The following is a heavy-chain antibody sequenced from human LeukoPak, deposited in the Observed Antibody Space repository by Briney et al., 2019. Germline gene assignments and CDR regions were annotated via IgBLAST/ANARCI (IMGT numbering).Heavy chain of an antibody. CDR2: ISSSSSYI. CDR3: ARDYSVRDEAWWFNP. V-gene: IGHV3-21*01. Sequence: GGSLRLSCAASGFTFSSYSMNWVRQAPGKGLEWVSSISSSSSYIYYADSVKGRFTISRDNAKNSLYLQMNSLRAEDTAVYYCARDYSVRDEAWWFNPWGQGTLVTVSS. D-gene: IGHD5-24*01. J-gene: IGHJ5*02. CDR1: GFTFSSYS.